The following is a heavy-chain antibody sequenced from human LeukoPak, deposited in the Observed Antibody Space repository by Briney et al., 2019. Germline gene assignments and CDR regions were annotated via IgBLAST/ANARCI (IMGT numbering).Heavy chain of an antibody. Sequence: PSETLSLTCTVSGGSVSSGSYYWIWIRQPPGKGLEGIGYIYYSGSAKYNPSLNSRVTISVDTSKNQFSLKLTSVTAADTAVYYCARGFGDWGLSWFDPWGQGTLVTVSS. V-gene: IGHV4-61*01. J-gene: IGHJ5*02. CDR1: GGSVSSGSYY. D-gene: IGHD3-10*01. CDR2: IYYSGSA. CDR3: ARGFGDWGLSWFDP.